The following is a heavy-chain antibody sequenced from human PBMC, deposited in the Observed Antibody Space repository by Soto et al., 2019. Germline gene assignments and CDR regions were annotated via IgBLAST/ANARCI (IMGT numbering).Heavy chain of an antibody. CDR3: VTAFDSSGYGYFAL. D-gene: IGHD5-12*01. CDR1: GGTISSANW. CDR2: IYHTGTS. Sequence: SETLSLTCSVSGGTISSANWWNWVRQSPGKGLEWIGHIYHTGTSNFNPSLKSRVAMSVDKSKNQFSLKMTSVTAADTAVYYCVTAFDSSGYGYFALWGQGTKVTVSS. J-gene: IGHJ3*01. V-gene: IGHV4-4*02.